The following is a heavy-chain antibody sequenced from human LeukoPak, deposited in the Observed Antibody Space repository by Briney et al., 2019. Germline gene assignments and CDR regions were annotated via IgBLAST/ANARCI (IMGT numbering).Heavy chain of an antibody. CDR2: ISSSSSYI. CDR1: GFTFSSYS. CDR3: ASELRYFDWLSTPYFDY. Sequence: GGSLRLSCAASGFTFSSYSMNWVRQAPGKGLEWVSSISSSSSYIYYADSVKGRFTISRDNAKNSLYLQMNSLRAEDTAVCYCASELRYFDWLSTPYFDYWGQGTLVTVSS. V-gene: IGHV3-21*01. J-gene: IGHJ4*02. D-gene: IGHD3-9*01.